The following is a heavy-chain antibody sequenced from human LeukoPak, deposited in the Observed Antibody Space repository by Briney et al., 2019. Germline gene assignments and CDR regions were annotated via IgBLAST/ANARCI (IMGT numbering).Heavy chain of an antibody. J-gene: IGHJ4*02. CDR3: AKDDGYSGSSAVFDY. D-gene: IGHD1-26*01. CDR1: GFTFSSYG. V-gene: IGHV3-23*01. CDR2: ISGSGGST. Sequence: GGSLRLSCAASGFTFSSYGMSWVRQAPGKGLEWVSAISGSGGSTYYADSVKGRFTISRDNSKNTLYLQMNSLRAEDTAVYYCAKDDGYSGSSAVFDYWGQGTLVTVSS.